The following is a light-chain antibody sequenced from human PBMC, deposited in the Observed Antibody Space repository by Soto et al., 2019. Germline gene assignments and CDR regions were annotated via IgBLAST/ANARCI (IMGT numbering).Light chain of an antibody. CDR3: QQYSKWPSWT. Sequence: EKVMTQSPATLSMSPGERATLSCRASQSVSSYLAWYQQKPGQAPRLLIYGASTRATGIPARVSGSASGTEFTLTISSLQSEDFAVYYCQQYSKWPSWTFGQGTKVEVK. CDR2: GAS. J-gene: IGKJ1*01. V-gene: IGKV3-15*01. CDR1: QSVSSY.